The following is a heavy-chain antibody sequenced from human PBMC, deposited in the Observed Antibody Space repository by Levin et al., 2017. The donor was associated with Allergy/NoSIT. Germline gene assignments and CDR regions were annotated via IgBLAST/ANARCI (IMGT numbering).Heavy chain of an antibody. CDR2: IYYSGST. Sequence: KPSETLSLTCTVSGGSISSYYWSWIRQPPGKGLEWIGYIYYSGSTNYNPSLKSRVTISVDTSKNQFSLKLSSVTAADTAVYYCARVSYYYDSSPDYWGQGTLVTVSS. J-gene: IGHJ4*02. D-gene: IGHD3-22*01. CDR1: GGSISSYY. V-gene: IGHV4-59*01. CDR3: ARVSYYYDSSPDY.